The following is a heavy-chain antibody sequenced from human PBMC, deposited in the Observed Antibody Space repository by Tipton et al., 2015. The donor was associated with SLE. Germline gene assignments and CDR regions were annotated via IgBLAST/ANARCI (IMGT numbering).Heavy chain of an antibody. Sequence: LRLSCTVSGGSISSGGYYWRWIRQQPGKGLEWIGYISDSGTTYYNPSLKSRLTISQDTSENQFSLRLNSVTAADTAVYYCARGGVGGYDYFDYWGQGTLVTVSS. CDR2: ISDSGTT. V-gene: IGHV4-31*03. CDR3: ARGGVGGYDYFDY. CDR1: GGSISSGGYY. D-gene: IGHD5-12*01. J-gene: IGHJ4*02.